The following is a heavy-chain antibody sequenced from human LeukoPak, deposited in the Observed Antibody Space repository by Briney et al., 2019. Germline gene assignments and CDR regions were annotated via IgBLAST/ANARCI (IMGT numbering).Heavy chain of an antibody. D-gene: IGHD1-26*01. CDR1: GFTFTSYS. CDR2: ISGSGGST. J-gene: IGHJ4*02. V-gene: IGHV3-23*01. Sequence: GGSLRLSCAASGFTFTSYSMNWVRQAPGKGLEWVSTISGSGGSTYYADSVKGRFTISRDNSKNTLYLQVNSLRAEDTAVYYCAKGGKWDVTPFDYWGQGTLVTVSS. CDR3: AKGGKWDVTPFDY.